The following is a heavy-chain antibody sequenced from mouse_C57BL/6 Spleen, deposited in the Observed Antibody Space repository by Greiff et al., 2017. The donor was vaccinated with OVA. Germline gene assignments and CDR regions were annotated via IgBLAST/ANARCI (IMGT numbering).Heavy chain of an antibody. Sequence: EVQLQQSGPELVKPGASVKISCKASGYTFTDYYMNWVKQSHGKSLEWIGDINPNNGGTSYNQKFKGKATLTVDKSSSTAYMELRSLTSEDSAVYYCAREESNYEDVYWFAYWGQGTLVTVSA. J-gene: IGHJ3*01. CDR2: INPNNGGT. CDR3: AREESNYEDVYWFAY. CDR1: GYTFTDYY. V-gene: IGHV1-26*01. D-gene: IGHD2-5*01.